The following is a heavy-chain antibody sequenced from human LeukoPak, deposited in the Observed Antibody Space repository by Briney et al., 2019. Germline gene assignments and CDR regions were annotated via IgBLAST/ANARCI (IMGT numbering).Heavy chain of an antibody. Sequence: PGRSLRLSCAASGFTFSSNAMHWVRQAPGKGLEWVGRIKSNPDGGTTDYAAPVKGRFTISRDDSKNTVYLQMSSLKTEDTAVYYCTTDSRDGYNFGRHFDYWGQGTLVTVSS. CDR2: IKSNPDGGTT. CDR3: TTDSRDGYNFGRHFDY. V-gene: IGHV3-15*01. J-gene: IGHJ4*02. CDR1: GFTFSSNA. D-gene: IGHD5-24*01.